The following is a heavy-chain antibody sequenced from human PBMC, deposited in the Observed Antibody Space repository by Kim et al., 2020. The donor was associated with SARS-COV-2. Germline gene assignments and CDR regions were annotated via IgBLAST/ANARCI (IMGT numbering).Heavy chain of an antibody. D-gene: IGHD3-22*01. V-gene: IGHV3-23*01. CDR3: AKNQKARITMIVVVITDDAFDI. CDR1: GFTFSSYA. Sequence: GGSLRLSCAASGFTFSSYAMSWVRQAPGKGLEWVSAISGSGGSTYYADSVKGRFTISRANSKNTLYLQMNSLRAEDTAVYYCAKNQKARITMIVVVITDDAFDIWGQGTMVTVSS. CDR2: ISGSGGST. J-gene: IGHJ3*02.